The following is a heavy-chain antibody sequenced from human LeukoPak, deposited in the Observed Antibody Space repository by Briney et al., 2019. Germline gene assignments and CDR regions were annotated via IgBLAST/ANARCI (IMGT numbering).Heavy chain of an antibody. CDR3: AKGGSIAVADNLDY. Sequence: PGGSLRLSCAASGFTFSSYAMSWVRQAPGKGLEWVSTISGGGGSTYYADSVKGRFTIPRDNSKNTLYLQMNSLRAEDTAVYYCAKGGSIAVADNLDYWGQGTLVTVSS. J-gene: IGHJ4*02. CDR1: GFTFSSYA. V-gene: IGHV3-23*01. D-gene: IGHD6-19*01. CDR2: ISGGGGST.